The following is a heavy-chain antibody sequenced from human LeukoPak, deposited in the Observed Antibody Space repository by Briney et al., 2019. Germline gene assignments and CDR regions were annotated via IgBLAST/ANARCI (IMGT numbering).Heavy chain of an antibody. V-gene: IGHV3-21*01. D-gene: IGHD6-13*01. Sequence: PGRSLRLSCAASGFNFNNFAMHWVRQAPGKGLEWVSSISSSSSYIYYADSVKGRFTISRDNAKNSLYLQMNSLRAEDTAVYYCAKTKGQQLDRDAFDIWGQGTMVTVSS. CDR1: GFNFNNFA. CDR2: ISSSSSYI. J-gene: IGHJ3*02. CDR3: AKTKGQQLDRDAFDI.